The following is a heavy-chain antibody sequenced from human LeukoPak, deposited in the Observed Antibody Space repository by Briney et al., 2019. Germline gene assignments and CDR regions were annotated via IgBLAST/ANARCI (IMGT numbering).Heavy chain of an antibody. CDR2: INHSGST. Sequence: GEINHSGSTNYNPSLKSRVPISVDTSKNQFSLKLSSVTAADTAVYYCARVCSSGYYYDWFDPWGQGTLVTVSS. D-gene: IGHD3-22*01. V-gene: IGHV4-34*01. J-gene: IGHJ5*02. CDR3: ARVCSSGYYYDWFDP.